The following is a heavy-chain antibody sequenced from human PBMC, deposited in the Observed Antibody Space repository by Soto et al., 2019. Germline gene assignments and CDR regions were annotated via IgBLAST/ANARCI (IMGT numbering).Heavy chain of an antibody. CDR2: ISSKDEK. Sequence: QVTLKESGPVLVKPTESLTLTCTVSGFSLTDARTGVSWIRQPPGKALEWLAHISSKDEKTYSTSLKERLSISRDNYKRLVFLTMTDMDPVDTATYYCARMVFARSGYYLKGNWFDPWGQGTLVTVSS. CDR3: ARMVFARSGYYLKGNWFDP. V-gene: IGHV2-26*01. D-gene: IGHD3-22*01. CDR1: GFSLTDARTG. J-gene: IGHJ5*02.